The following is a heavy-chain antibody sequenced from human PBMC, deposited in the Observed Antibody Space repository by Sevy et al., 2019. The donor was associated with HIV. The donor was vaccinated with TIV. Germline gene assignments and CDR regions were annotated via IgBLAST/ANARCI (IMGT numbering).Heavy chain of an antibody. Sequence: SETLSLTCAVYGGSFSGYYWSWIRQPPGKGLEWIGEINHSGSTNYNPSLKSRVTISVDTSKNQFSLKLSSVTAADTAVYYCARGGFYYDSSGYPKYFQHWGQGTLVTVSS. CDR1: GGSFSGYY. CDR3: ARGGFYYDSSGYPKYFQH. D-gene: IGHD3-22*01. V-gene: IGHV4-34*01. CDR2: INHSGST. J-gene: IGHJ1*01.